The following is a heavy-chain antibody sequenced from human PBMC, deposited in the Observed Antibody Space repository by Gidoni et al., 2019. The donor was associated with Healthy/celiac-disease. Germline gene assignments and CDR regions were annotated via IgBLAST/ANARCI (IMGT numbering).Heavy chain of an antibody. CDR3: ASLNGAARLPKVYYYYYMDV. D-gene: IGHD6-6*01. Sequence: EVQLVESGGGLVEPGGSLRLSCAASGFTFRSYWMSWVRQAPGKGLEWVANIKQDGSEKYYVDSVKGRFTISRDNAKNSLYLQMNSLRDEDTAVYYCASLNGAARLPKVYYYYYMDVWGKGTTVTVSS. CDR2: IKQDGSEK. J-gene: IGHJ6*03. V-gene: IGHV3-7*01. CDR1: GFTFRSYW.